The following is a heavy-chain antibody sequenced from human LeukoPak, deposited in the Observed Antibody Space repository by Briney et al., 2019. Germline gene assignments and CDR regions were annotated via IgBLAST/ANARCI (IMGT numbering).Heavy chain of an antibody. CDR2: INHSGST. J-gene: IGHJ4*02. V-gene: IGHV4-34*01. D-gene: IGHD2/OR15-2a*01. Sequence: SEILSLTCTVSGGSISTNYWSWIRQPPGKGLEWIGEINHSGSTNYNPSLKSRVTISVDTSKNQFSLKLSSVTAADTAVYYCARGKTLDYWGQGTLVTVSS. CDR1: GGSISTNY. CDR3: ARGKTLDY.